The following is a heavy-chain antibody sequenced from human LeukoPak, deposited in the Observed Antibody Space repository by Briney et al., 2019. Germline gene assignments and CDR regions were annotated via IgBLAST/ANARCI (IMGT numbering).Heavy chain of an antibody. Sequence: GGSLRLSCAASGFTFSSYWMHWVRQAPGKGLVWVSRINSDGSSTSYADSVEGRFTISRDNAKNTLYLQMNSLRAEDTAVYYCARDDPYYYGSGSFDYWGQGTLVTVSS. V-gene: IGHV3-74*01. CDR3: ARDDPYYYGSGSFDY. D-gene: IGHD3-10*01. J-gene: IGHJ4*02. CDR2: INSDGSST. CDR1: GFTFSSYW.